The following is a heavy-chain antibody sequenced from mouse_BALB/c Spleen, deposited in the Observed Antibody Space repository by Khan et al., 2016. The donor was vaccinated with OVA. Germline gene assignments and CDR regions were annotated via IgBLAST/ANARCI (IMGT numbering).Heavy chain of an antibody. CDR1: GYTFTSYW. CDR3: ARSNYYGSGLYAMDD. CDR2: IAPGSDSS. Sequence: DLVKPGASVKLSCKASGYTFTSYWINWTKQRPGRGLEWIGQIAPGSDSSYYNEIFKGKTTLTVDASSSTAYIQLSSLSSEDSAVYFCARSNYYGSGLYAMDDWGQGTSVTVSS. D-gene: IGHD1-1*01. J-gene: IGHJ4*01. V-gene: IGHV1S41*01.